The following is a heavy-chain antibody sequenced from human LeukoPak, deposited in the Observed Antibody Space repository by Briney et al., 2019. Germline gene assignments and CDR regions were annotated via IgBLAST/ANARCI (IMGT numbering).Heavy chain of an antibody. D-gene: IGHD5-12*01. J-gene: IGHJ4*02. CDR1: GYSFTSYW. Sequence: GESLKISCKGSGYSFTSYWNGWVRQMPGKGLEWMGIIYPGDSDTRYSPSFQGQVTISADKSISTAYLQWSSLKASDTAMYHCAREYSGYDSHFDYWGQGTLVTVSS. CDR2: IYPGDSDT. V-gene: IGHV5-51*01. CDR3: AREYSGYDSHFDY.